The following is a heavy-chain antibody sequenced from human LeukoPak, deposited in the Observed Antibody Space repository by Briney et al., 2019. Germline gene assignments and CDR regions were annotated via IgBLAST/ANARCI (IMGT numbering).Heavy chain of an antibody. J-gene: IGHJ4*02. Sequence: NPGGSLRLSCAASGFTFSDYYMSWIRQAPGKGLEWVSYISSSGSTIYYADSVKGRFTISRDNAKNSLYLQMNSMRAEDTAVYYCARAHSSAWYLFDYWGQGTLVTVSS. V-gene: IGHV3-11*04. CDR2: ISSSGSTI. CDR3: ARAHSSAWYLFDY. D-gene: IGHD6-19*01. CDR1: GFTFSDYY.